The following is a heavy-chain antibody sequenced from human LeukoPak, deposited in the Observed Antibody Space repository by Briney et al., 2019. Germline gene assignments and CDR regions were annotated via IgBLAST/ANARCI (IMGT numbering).Heavy chain of an antibody. D-gene: IGHD3-22*01. CDR3: ARGIRAPSGYYPDH. V-gene: IGHV1-8*03. CDR2: MNPNSGNT. CDR1: GYTFTSYD. J-gene: IGHJ4*02. Sequence: ASVKVSCKASGYTFTSYDINWVRQATGQGLEWMGWMNPNSGNTGYAQKFQGRVTITRNTSISTAYMELSGLRSEDTAVYYCARGIRAPSGYYPDHWGQGTLVTVSS.